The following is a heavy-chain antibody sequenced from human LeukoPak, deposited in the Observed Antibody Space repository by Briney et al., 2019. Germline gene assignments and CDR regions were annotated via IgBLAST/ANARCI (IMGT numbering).Heavy chain of an antibody. CDR1: GFTFSSYA. D-gene: IGHD1-26*01. CDR3: ASYSGTYTKNFEY. Sequence: GGSPRLSCAASGFTFSSYAMSWVRQAPGKGLEWVSTISGSGGSTYYADSVKGRFTISRDNAKNSLCLQMNSLRDEDTAVYFCASYSGTYTKNFEYWGQGTLVTVSS. V-gene: IGHV3-23*01. CDR2: ISGSGGST. J-gene: IGHJ4*02.